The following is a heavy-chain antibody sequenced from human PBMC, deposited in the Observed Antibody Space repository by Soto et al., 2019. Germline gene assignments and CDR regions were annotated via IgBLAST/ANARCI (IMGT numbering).Heavy chain of an antibody. CDR2: IYYSGST. CDR1: GGSISSSSYY. J-gene: IGHJ6*02. CDR3: ARRRGFGQSPNGVDV. Sequence: SETLSVTCTVSGGSISSSSYYWGWIRQPPGKGLEWIGSIYYSGSTYYNPSLKSRVTISVDTSKNQFSLKLSSVTAADTAVYYCARRRGFGQSPNGVDVWGQGTTVTVSS. V-gene: IGHV4-39*01. D-gene: IGHD3-10*01.